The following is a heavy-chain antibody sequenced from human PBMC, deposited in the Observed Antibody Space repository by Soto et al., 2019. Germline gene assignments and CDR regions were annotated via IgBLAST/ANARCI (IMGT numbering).Heavy chain of an antibody. J-gene: IGHJ4*02. CDR1: GFTFSSYA. D-gene: IGHD4-17*01. V-gene: IGHV3-23*01. CDR3: ARGPTTVTTKNYFDY. CDR2: ISGSGLST. Sequence: EVQLLESGGGLGQPGGSLRLSCAASGFTFSSYAMSWVRQAPGKGLEWVSAISGSGLSTSYADSVKGRFTMSRDTSKKTLYLQMNSRRAEDTAVYYCARGPTTVTTKNYFDYWGQGTLVTVSS.